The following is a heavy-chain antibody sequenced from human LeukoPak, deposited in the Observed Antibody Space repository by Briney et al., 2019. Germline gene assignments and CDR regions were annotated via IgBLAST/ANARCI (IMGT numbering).Heavy chain of an antibody. Sequence: GGSLRLSCAASGFSISSYLMTWVRQAPGKRLEWVANIKQDGNEKYYVDSVKGRFTISGDNAKNSLFLQMNSLRAEDTAVYYCARVGFYASSRYYPDYWGQGTLVSVSS. CDR1: GFSISSYL. V-gene: IGHV3-7*01. CDR2: IKQDGNEK. J-gene: IGHJ4*02. CDR3: ARVGFYASSRYYPDY. D-gene: IGHD2-8*01.